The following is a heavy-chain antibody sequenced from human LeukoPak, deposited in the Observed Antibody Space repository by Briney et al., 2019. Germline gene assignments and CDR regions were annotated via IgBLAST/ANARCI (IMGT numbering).Heavy chain of an antibody. V-gene: IGHV3-30*18. CDR2: LSDDGSNK. CDR1: RFTFSCFA. J-gene: IGHJ4*02. Sequence: GGSLRLSCAASRFTFSCFAMHWVRQAPGKGLEWVAVLSDDGSNKFYADSVKGRFTISRDNSKNTLYLQMNSLRAEDTAFYYCAKDPHSSSWYYFDSWGQGTLVTVSS. D-gene: IGHD6-13*01. CDR3: AKDPHSSSWYYFDS.